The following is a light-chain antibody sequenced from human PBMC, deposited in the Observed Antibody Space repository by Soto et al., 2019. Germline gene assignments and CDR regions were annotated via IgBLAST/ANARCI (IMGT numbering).Light chain of an antibody. V-gene: IGLV2-14*01. CDR3: SSYTSSSTRVG. J-gene: IGLJ2*01. CDR2: DVN. CDR1: SSDVGRYNY. Sequence: QSALPQPASGSGSPGQAITISCTGTSSDVGRYNYVSWYQQHPGKAPKVMIYDVNNRPSGVYNRFSGSKSGNTASLTISGLQAEGEAEYYCSSYTSSSTRVGFGGGTKLTVL.